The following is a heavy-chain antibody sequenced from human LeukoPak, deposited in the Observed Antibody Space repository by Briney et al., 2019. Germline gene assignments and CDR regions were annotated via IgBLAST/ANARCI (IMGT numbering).Heavy chain of an antibody. CDR3: ARVRDYSIDFDY. V-gene: IGHV3-30*03. J-gene: IGHJ4*02. CDR2: ISYDGSNK. Sequence: GGSLRLSCAASGFTFSSYGMHWVRQAPGKGLEWVAVISYDGSNKYYADSVKGRFTISRDNSKNTLYLQMNSLRAEDTAVYYCARVRDYSIDFDYWGQGTLVTVSS. D-gene: IGHD4-4*01. CDR1: GFTFSSYG.